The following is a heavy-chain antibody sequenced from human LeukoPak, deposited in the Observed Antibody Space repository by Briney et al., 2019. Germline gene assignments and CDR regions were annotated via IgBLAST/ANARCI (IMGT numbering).Heavy chain of an antibody. CDR2: ISYDGSNK. CDR3: ANLVATIGGY. Sequence: GGSLRLSCAASGFPFSSYAMHWVRQAPGKGLEWVAVISYDGSNKYYADSVKGRFAISRDNSKNTLYLQMNSLRAEDTAVYYCANLVATIGGYWGQGTLVTVSS. V-gene: IGHV3-30*09. CDR1: GFPFSSYA. D-gene: IGHD5-12*01. J-gene: IGHJ4*02.